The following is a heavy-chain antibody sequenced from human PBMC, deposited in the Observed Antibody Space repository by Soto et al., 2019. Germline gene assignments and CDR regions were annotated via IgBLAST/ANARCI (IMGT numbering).Heavy chain of an antibody. CDR3: ARSRYYYDSSGYYYDHAFDI. J-gene: IGHJ3*02. Sequence: PGESLKISCKGSGCSFTSYWIGWVRQMPGKGLEWMGIIYPGDSDTRYSPSFQGQVTISADKSISTAYLQWSSLKASDTAMYYCARSRYYYDSSGYYYDHAFDIWGQGTMVTVSS. D-gene: IGHD3-22*01. V-gene: IGHV5-51*01. CDR1: GCSFTSYW. CDR2: IYPGDSDT.